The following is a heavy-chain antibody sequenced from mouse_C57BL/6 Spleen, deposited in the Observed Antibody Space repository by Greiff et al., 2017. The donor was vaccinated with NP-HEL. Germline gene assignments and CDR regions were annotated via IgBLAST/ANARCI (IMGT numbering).Heavy chain of an antibody. CDR1: GFNIKDDY. J-gene: IGHJ1*03. CDR3: TTDRYHWYFDV. Sequence: EVQLQQSGAELVRPGASVKLSCTASGFNIKDDYMHWVKQRPEQGLEWIGWIDPENGDTEYASKFQGKATITADTSSNTAYLQLSSLTSEDTAVYYCTTDRYHWYFDVWGTGTTVTVSS. CDR2: IDPENGDT. D-gene: IGHD1-1*01. V-gene: IGHV14-4*01.